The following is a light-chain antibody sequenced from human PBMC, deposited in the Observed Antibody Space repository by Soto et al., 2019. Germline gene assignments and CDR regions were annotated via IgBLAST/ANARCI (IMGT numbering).Light chain of an antibody. CDR2: EVN. J-gene: IGLJ3*02. CDR1: SSDVGSYNY. Sequence: QSALTQPPSASGSPGQSVTISCTGTSSDVGSYNYVSWYQQHPDKAPKLIIYEVNERPSGVPDRFSGSKSGNTASLTVSGLQADDEADYYCTSYAGSNNPVVFGGGTQLTVL. V-gene: IGLV2-8*01. CDR3: TSYAGSNNPVV.